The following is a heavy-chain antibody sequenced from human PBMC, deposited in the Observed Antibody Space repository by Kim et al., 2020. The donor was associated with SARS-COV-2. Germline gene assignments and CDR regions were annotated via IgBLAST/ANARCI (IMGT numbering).Heavy chain of an antibody. D-gene: IGHD3-10*01. CDR3: ARALWFGELYLKNYYYYYGMDV. J-gene: IGHJ6*02. V-gene: IGHV1-69*13. CDR2: IIPIFGTA. CDR1: GGTFSSYA. Sequence: SVKVSCKASGGTFSSYAISWVRQAPGQGLEWMGGIIPIFGTANYAQKFQGRVTITADESTSTAYMELSSLRSEDTAVYYCARALWFGELYLKNYYYYYGMDVWGQGTTVTVSS.